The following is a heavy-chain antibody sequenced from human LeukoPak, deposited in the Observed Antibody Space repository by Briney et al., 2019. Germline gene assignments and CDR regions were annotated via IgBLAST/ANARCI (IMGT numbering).Heavy chain of an antibody. CDR1: GFTFSNYA. CDR3: AKETVNRGYSGYAVLDY. J-gene: IGHJ4*02. CDR2: ITGTGGYT. V-gene: IGHV3-23*01. D-gene: IGHD5-12*01. Sequence: GGSLRLSCAASGFTFSNYAMSWVRQAPGKGLEWVSAITGTGGYTYYADSVKGRFTISRDNSKNTLYVQMNSLRAEDTAVYYCAKETVNRGYSGYAVLDYWGQGTLVTVSS.